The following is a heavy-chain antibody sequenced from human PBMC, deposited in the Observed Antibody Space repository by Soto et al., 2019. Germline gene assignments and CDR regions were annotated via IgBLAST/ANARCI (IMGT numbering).Heavy chain of an antibody. D-gene: IGHD1-26*01. CDR1: GFIFSAFG. CDR2: LSHDGSNK. V-gene: IGHV3-30*03. CDR3: ARDRDGGTYTYFDN. J-gene: IGHJ4*02. Sequence: WWSLRLSCAASGFIFSAFGIHWIRQAPGKGLEWVAFLSHDGSNKYYADSVRGRFTISRDNSKNTVYLQMNSLRPDDTAVYYCARDRDGGTYTYFDNWGQGTRVTVSS.